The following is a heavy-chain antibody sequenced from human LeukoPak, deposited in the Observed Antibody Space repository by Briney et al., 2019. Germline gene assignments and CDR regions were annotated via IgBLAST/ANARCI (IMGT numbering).Heavy chain of an antibody. J-gene: IGHJ4*02. CDR2: IYSGGST. CDR3: ARGWGGSYVYY. V-gene: IGHV3-66*01. D-gene: IGHD1-26*01. CDR1: GFTVSSNY. Sequence: GGSLRLSCAASGFTVSSNYMSWVRQAPGKGLEWASVIYSGGSTYYADSVKGRFTISRDNSKNTLYLQMNSLRAEDTAVYYCARGWGGSYVYYWGQGTLVTVSS.